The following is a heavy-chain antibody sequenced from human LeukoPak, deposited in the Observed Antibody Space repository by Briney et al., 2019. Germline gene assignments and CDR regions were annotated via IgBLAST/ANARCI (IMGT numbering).Heavy chain of an antibody. CDR2: IVVGSGNA. D-gene: IGHD3-3*01. CDR3: AARGYDFWSGVGPLRFDP. CDR1: GFTFTSSA. V-gene: IGHV1-58*02. J-gene: IGHJ5*02. Sequence: SVKVSCKASGFTFTSSAMQWVRQARGQRLEWIGWIVVGSGNANYAQKFQERVTITRDMSTSTAYMELSSLRSEDTAVYYCAARGYDFWSGVGPLRFDPWGQGTLVTVSS.